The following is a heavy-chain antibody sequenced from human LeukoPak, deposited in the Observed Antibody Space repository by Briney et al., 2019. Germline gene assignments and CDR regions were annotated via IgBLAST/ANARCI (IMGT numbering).Heavy chain of an antibody. V-gene: IGHV3-53*01. CDR2: IYTDGST. J-gene: IGHJ4*02. CDR1: GFSVSSNY. CDR3: ARATLDN. Sequence: GGSLRLSCAASGFSVSSNYISWVRQAPGKGLEWVSVIYTDGSTKSADSVKARFTISRDTSKNTVYLQMNSLRVEATAVYYCARATLDNWGQGTLVTVSS.